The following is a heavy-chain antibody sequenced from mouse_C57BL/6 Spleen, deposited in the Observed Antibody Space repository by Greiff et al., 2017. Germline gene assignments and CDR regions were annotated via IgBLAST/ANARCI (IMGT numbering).Heavy chain of an antibody. J-gene: IGHJ2*01. CDR1: GYTFPSYW. CDR3: ARKLYYSNYLYYFDY. V-gene: IGHV1-50*01. D-gene: IGHD2-5*01. CDR2: FDPSDSYT. Sequence: QVQLQQPGAELVKPGASVKLSCKASGYTFPSYWMQWVKQRPGQGLAWIGEFDPSDSYTNYNQKFKGKATLTVDTSSSTAYMQLSSLTSEDSAVYYCARKLYYSNYLYYFDYGGQGTTLTVSS.